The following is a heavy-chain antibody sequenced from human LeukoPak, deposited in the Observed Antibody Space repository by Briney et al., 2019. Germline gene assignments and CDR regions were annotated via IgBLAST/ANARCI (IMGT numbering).Heavy chain of an antibody. CDR2: IRAGGDTT. V-gene: IGHV3-23*01. CDR1: GFTFRTYA. Sequence: GGSLRLSCTASGFTFRTYAMIWVGQAPGKGLEWVSAIRAGGDTTVYADAVRGRFTISRDNSNNALYLQMNELRADDTAVYYCARDPNGDYIGAFDFWGQGTMVTVSS. D-gene: IGHD4-17*01. J-gene: IGHJ3*01. CDR3: ARDPNGDYIGAFDF.